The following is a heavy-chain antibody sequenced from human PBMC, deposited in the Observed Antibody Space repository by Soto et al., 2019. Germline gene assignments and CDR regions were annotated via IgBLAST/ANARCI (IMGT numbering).Heavy chain of an antibody. CDR1: GYTFTSYY. Sequence: GASVKVSCKASGYTFTSYYMHWVRQAPGQGLEWMGIINPSGGSTSYAQKFQGRVTMTRDTSTSTVYMELSSLRSEDTAVYYCASLPPEYYGYYYYMDFRGKGSTVTVSS. V-gene: IGHV1-46*03. CDR3: ASLPPEYYGYYYYMDF. J-gene: IGHJ6*03. CDR2: INPSGGST. D-gene: IGHD3-10*01.